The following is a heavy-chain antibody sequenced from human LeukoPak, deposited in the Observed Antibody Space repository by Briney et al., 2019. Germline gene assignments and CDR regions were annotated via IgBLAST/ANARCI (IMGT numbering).Heavy chain of an antibody. CDR3: ATLYSSSWYMGHLRPRSDAFDI. CDR1: GDAITSDKYY. CDR2: IYYSGST. D-gene: IGHD6-13*01. V-gene: IGHV4-61*01. Sequence: SETLSLTCTVSGDAITSDKYYWSWIRQPPGKGLEWIGYIYYSGSTNYNPSLKSRVTISVDTSKNQFSLKLSSVTAADTAVYYCATLYSSSWYMGHLRPRSDAFDIWGQGTMVTVSS. J-gene: IGHJ3*02.